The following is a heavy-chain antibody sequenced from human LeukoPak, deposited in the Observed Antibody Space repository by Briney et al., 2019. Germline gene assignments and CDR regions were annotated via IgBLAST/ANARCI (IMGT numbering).Heavy chain of an antibody. D-gene: IGHD3-16*01. CDR3: ARDYVWGTPAGY. CDR1: GYTFTTYG. Sequence: ASVKASCKASGYTFTTYGISWVRQAPGQGLEWMGWINPYNGNTNYAQKLQGRVTMTTDTSTSTAYMELRSLKSDDTAVYYCARDYVWGTPAGYWGQGTLVTVSS. J-gene: IGHJ4*02. CDR2: INPYNGNT. V-gene: IGHV1-18*01.